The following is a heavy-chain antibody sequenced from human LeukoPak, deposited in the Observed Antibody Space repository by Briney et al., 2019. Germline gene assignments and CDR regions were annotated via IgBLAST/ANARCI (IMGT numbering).Heavy chain of an antibody. V-gene: IGHV3-23*01. J-gene: IGHJ4*02. D-gene: IGHD2-15*01. Sequence: PGGSLRLSCAASGFTFSSYAMSWVRQAPGKGLEWVSAISGSGGSTYYADSVKGRFTISRDNAKNSLYLQMNSLRDEDTAVYYCARDLPSDVVVAATDNGVDYWGQGTLVTVSS. CDR3: ARDLPSDVVVAATDNGVDY. CDR2: ISGSGGST. CDR1: GFTFSSYA.